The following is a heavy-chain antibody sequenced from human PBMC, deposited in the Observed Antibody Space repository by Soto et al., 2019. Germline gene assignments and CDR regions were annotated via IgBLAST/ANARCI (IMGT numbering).Heavy chain of an antibody. CDR2: MNPNSGNT. V-gene: IGHV1-8*01. J-gene: IGHJ4*02. CDR3: AGERSGNFDY. D-gene: IGHD1-1*01. Sequence: QVQLVQSGAEVKKPGASVKVSCKASGYTFTSYDINWVRQATGQGLEWMGWMNPNSGNTGYAQKFQGRVTMTRNTSISTAYLELSSLSSEYLAVYYRAGERSGNFDYWGQGTLGTVSS. CDR1: GYTFTSYD.